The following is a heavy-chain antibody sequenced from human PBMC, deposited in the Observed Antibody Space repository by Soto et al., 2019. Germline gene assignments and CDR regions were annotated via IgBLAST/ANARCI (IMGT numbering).Heavy chain of an antibody. CDR1: GGSISSGGYY. V-gene: IGHV4-31*03. CDR3: GREAVGWWRNGAWFDP. Sequence: PSETLSLTCTVSGGSISSGGYYWSWIRQHPGKGLEWIGYIYYSESTHYNPSLKSRVTISVDTSKNQFSLKLSSVTAAHTAVYYCGREAVGWWRNGAWFDPWGQGTLVTVSS. D-gene: IGHD2-15*01. J-gene: IGHJ5*02. CDR2: IYYSEST.